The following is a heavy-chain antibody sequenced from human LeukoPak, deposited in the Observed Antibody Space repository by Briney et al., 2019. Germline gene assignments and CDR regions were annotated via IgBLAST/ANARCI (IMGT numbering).Heavy chain of an antibody. D-gene: IGHD3-3*01. CDR3: ARPYDFWSGYSAGSYFDY. V-gene: IGHV3-48*01. Sequence: GGSLRLSCAASGFTFSSYSMNWVRQAPGKGLEWVSYISSSGRTIYYADSVKGRFTISRDNAENSLYLQMNSLRAEDTAVYYCARPYDFWSGYSAGSYFDYWGQGTLVTVSS. CDR1: GFTFSSYS. J-gene: IGHJ4*02. CDR2: ISSSGRTI.